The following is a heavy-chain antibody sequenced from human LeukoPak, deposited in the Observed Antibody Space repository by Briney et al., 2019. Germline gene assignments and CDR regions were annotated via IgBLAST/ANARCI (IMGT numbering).Heavy chain of an antibody. CDR2: ISSNGGST. V-gene: IGHV3-64*01. CDR1: GLTFSSYA. J-gene: IGHJ4*02. CDR3: ARAFSGTLFDY. D-gene: IGHD1-26*01. Sequence: PGGSLRLSCAASGLTFSSYAMHWVRQAPGKGLEYVSAISSNGGSTYYANSVKGRFTISRDNSKNTLYLQMGSLRAEDMAVYYCARAFSGTLFDYWGQGTLVTVSS.